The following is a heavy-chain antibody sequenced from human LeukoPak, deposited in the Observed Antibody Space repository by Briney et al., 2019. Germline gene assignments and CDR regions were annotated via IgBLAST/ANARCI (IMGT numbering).Heavy chain of an antibody. Sequence: NASQTLSLTCTVSGGSISSGGYYWSWIRQPPGKGLEWIGYIYHSGSTYYNPSLKSRVTISVDRSKNQFSLRLSSVTAADTAVYYCARGTNYDFWSDPSYMDVWGKGTTVTVSS. CDR1: GGSISSGGYY. CDR2: IYHSGST. CDR3: ARGTNYDFWSDPSYMDV. D-gene: IGHD3-3*01. J-gene: IGHJ6*03. V-gene: IGHV4-30-2*01.